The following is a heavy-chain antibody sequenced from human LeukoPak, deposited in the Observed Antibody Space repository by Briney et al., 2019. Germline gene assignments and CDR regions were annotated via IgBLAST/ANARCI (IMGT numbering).Heavy chain of an antibody. D-gene: IGHD3-10*01. Sequence: PGGSLRLSCAASGFTFDDYAMHWVRQAPGKGLEWVSLISWDGGSTYYADSVKGRFTISRDNSKNSLYLQMNSLRAEDTALYYCAKDIVGGSGSYDYYYMDVWGKGTTVTVSS. CDR3: AKDIVGGSGSYDYYYMDV. J-gene: IGHJ6*03. V-gene: IGHV3-43D*03. CDR2: ISWDGGST. CDR1: GFTFDDYA.